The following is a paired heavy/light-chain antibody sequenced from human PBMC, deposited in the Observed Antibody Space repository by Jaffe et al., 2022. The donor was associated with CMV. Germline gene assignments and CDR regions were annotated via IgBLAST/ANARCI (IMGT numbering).Light chain of an antibody. CDR3: QQYGSSPYT. CDR2: GAS. Sequence: DTVLTQSPGTLSLSPGERVTLSCRASQIVRNNYLAWYQQRPGQAPSLLIYGASTRATGIPDRFSGSGSGTDFTLTISRLEPQDFALYYCQQYGSSPYTFGQGTKLEIK. V-gene: IGKV3-20*01. CDR1: QIVRNNY. J-gene: IGKJ2*01.
Heavy chain of an antibody. CDR1: GGSISSRSFY. CDR3: AREGPVGNVGFSYGLFDT. J-gene: IGHJ5*02. V-gene: IGHV4-39*02. CDR2: MYDSEST. Sequence: QLQLQESGPGLVKPSETLSVTCIVSGGSISSRSFYWGWIRQAPGKGLEWIGNMYDSESTHYNPSLQSRVTMSMDPSKNQFSLRLRSITAADTAVYYCAREGPVGNVGFSYGLFDTWGPGTLVTVSS. D-gene: IGHD5-18*01.